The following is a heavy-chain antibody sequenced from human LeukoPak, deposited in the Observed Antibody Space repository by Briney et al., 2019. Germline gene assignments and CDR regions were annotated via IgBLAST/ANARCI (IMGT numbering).Heavy chain of an antibody. J-gene: IGHJ4*02. CDR3: AKEDCGVDCSTFDY. V-gene: IGHV3-23*01. CDR2: ISGSGGTT. CDR1: GFTFSRYA. Sequence: PGGSLRLSCAASGFTFSRYAMSWVRQALGKGLEWVSAISGSGGTTYYADSVKGRFTISRDNSKSTLYLQMNSLRAEDTAVYYCAKEDCGVDCSTFDYWGQGTLVTVSS. D-gene: IGHD2-21*02.